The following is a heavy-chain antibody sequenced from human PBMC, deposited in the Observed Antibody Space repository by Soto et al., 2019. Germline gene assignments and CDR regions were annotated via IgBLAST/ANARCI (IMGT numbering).Heavy chain of an antibody. D-gene: IGHD3-9*01. Sequence: SVKVSCKASGGTFSIYTISWVRQAPGQGLEWMGRIIPILGIANYAQKFQGRVTITADKSTSTAYMELSSLRSEDTAVYYCASPPPAYFDWPYHPPFDYCGQGTLVTISS. J-gene: IGHJ4*02. CDR3: ASPPPAYFDWPYHPPFDY. V-gene: IGHV1-69*02. CDR2: IIPILGIA. CDR1: GGTFSIYT.